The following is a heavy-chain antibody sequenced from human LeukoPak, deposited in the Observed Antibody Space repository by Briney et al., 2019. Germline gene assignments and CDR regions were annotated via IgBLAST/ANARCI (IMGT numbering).Heavy chain of an antibody. CDR3: ARGPRTTYYYGSGSFRPFDY. D-gene: IGHD3-10*01. V-gene: IGHV4-59*12. CDR1: GGSISNYY. CDR2: IYHSGST. Sequence: PSETLSLTCTVSGGSISNYYWSWIRQPPGKGLEWIGYIYHSGSTYYNPSLKSRVTISVDRSKNQFSLKLSSVTAAHTAVYYCARGPRTTYYYGSGSFRPFDYWGQGTLVTVSS. J-gene: IGHJ4*02.